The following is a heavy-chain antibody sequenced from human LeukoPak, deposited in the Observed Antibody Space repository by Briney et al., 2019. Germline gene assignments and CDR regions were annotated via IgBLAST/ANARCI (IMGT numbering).Heavy chain of an antibody. J-gene: IGHJ4*02. Sequence: ASVKVSCTASGYTFTGYYMHWVRQAPGQGLERMGWINPNSGGTNYAQKFQGWVTMTRDTSISTAYMELSRLRSDDTAVYYCARDSSSWSRYFDYWGQGTLVTVSS. CDR1: GYTFTGYY. CDR2: INPNSGGT. CDR3: ARDSSSWSRYFDY. V-gene: IGHV1-2*04. D-gene: IGHD6-13*01.